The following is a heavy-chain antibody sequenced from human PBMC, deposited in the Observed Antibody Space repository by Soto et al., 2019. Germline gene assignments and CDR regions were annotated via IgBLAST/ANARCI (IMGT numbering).Heavy chain of an antibody. J-gene: IGHJ4*02. CDR2: INAGNGNT. CDR1: GYTFTSYA. Sequence: VKVSCKASGYTFTSYAMHWVRQAPGQRLEWMGWINAGNGNTKYSQKFQGRVTTTRDTSASTAYMELSSLRSEDTAVYYCARVNTIFGVGFDYWGQGTLVTVSS. V-gene: IGHV1-3*01. D-gene: IGHD3-3*01. CDR3: ARVNTIFGVGFDY.